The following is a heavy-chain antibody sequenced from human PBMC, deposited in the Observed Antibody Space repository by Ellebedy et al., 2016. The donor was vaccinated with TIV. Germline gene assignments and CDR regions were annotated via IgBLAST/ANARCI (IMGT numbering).Heavy chain of an antibody. V-gene: IGHV1-46*01. J-gene: IGHJ4*02. CDR1: GYTFTSYY. CDR3: ARVASSNAYYFDY. CDR2: INPSGGST. D-gene: IGHD6-13*01. Sequence: ASVKVSXKASGYTFTSYYMHWVRQAPGQGLEWMGIINPSGGSTSYAQKFQGRVTMTRDTSTSTVYMELSSLRSEDTAVYYCARVASSNAYYFDYWGQGTLVTVST.